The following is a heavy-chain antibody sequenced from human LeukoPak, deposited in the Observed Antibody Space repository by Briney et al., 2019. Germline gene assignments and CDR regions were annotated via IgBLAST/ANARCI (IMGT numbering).Heavy chain of an antibody. D-gene: IGHD4-17*01. CDR1: GFSFSDNA. J-gene: IGHJ3*02. CDR3: ARDPNGDYVGAFDM. V-gene: IGHV3-23*01. Sequence: PGGSLRLSCTASGFSFSDNAMMWVRQSPGKGPEWVAAIRGGGHGPFYADSVRGRFTISRDNSKSTLFLQMDRLRAEDTAVYYCARDPNGDYVGAFDMWGPGTMVTVSS. CDR2: IRGGGHGP.